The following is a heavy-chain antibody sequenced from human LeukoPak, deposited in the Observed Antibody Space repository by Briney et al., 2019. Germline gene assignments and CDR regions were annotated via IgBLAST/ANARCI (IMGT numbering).Heavy chain of an antibody. V-gene: IGHV3-23*01. CDR1: GFTFNTNA. J-gene: IGHJ4*02. D-gene: IGHD1-26*01. CDR2: IAGSGDDT. CDR3: AKRSGASRPYYFEL. Sequence: PGESLTLSCAASGFTFNTNAMSWVSHAQGGGLEWDSDIAGSGDDTYHADSVKGRFTMSMDNSGNTLYLQMNNLRVEDSAVYHCAKRSGASRPYYFELWGQGTLVTVSS.